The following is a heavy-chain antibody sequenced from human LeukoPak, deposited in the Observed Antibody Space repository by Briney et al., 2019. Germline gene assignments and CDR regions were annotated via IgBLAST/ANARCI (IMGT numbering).Heavy chain of an antibody. J-gene: IGHJ4*02. Sequence: GRSLRLSCAGSGFIFNNYAMTWARQAPVKGLEWISAISGDGTRTYYADSVKGRFTISRDNSKNTLYLEMSSLRVEDTAIYYCAKWPEGAMDYFDYWGQGTLVTVSS. V-gene: IGHV3-23*01. D-gene: IGHD3-16*01. CDR1: GFIFNNYA. CDR3: AKWPEGAMDYFDY. CDR2: ISGDGTRT.